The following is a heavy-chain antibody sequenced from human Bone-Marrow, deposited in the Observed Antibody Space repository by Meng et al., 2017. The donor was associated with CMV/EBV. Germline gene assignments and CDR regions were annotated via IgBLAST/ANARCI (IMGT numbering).Heavy chain of an antibody. V-gene: IGHV3-30-3*01. CDR2: ISYDGSNK. D-gene: IGHD2-2*01. CDR3: ARGQYCSSTSCSTGYYYYGMDV. J-gene: IGHJ6*02. CDR1: GFTFSSYA. Sequence: GESLKISCAASGFTFSSYAMHWVRQAPGKGLEWVAVISYDGSNKYYADSVKGRFTISRDNSKNTLYLQMNSLRAEDTAVYYCARGQYCSSTSCSTGYYYYGMDVCGQGTTVTVSS.